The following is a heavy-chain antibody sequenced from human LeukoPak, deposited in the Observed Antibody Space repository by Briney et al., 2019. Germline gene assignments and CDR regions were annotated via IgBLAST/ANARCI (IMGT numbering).Heavy chain of an antibody. CDR3: GTGLPLYRAYYYYMDV. J-gene: IGHJ6*03. Sequence: PGGSLRLSCAASRFTVSSNYMSWVRQAPGKGLEWVSVIYSGGSTYYADSVKGRFTISRDNSKNTLYLQMNSLRAEDTAVYYCGTGLPLYRAYYYYMDVWGKGTTVTVSS. CDR2: IYSGGST. V-gene: IGHV3-53*01. CDR1: RFTVSSNY. D-gene: IGHD2-8*01.